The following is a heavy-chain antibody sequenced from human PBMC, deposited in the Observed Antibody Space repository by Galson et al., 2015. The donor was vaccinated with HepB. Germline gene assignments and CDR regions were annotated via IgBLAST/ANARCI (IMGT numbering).Heavy chain of an antibody. J-gene: IGHJ6*02. CDR3: AKGGGGLIVPYYYGMDV. Sequence: SLRLSCAASGFTFDAYAMTWVRQAPGKGLEWVSGISGSGVVTKFADSVKGRLTISRDNSKHTVFLQMNSLRAEDTAVYYCAKGGGGLIVPYYYGMDVWGQGTTVTVSS. D-gene: IGHD3-10*01. CDR2: ISGSGVVT. CDR1: GFTFDAYA. V-gene: IGHV3-23*01.